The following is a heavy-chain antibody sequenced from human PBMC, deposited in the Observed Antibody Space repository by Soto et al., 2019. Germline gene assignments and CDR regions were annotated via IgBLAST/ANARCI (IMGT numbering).Heavy chain of an antibody. J-gene: IGHJ4*02. V-gene: IGHV4-34*01. CDR1: GGSFSGYY. CDR3: ARARLYYYDSSGYCFDY. D-gene: IGHD3-22*01. CDR2: INHSGST. Sequence: SETLSLTCAVYGGSFSGYYWSWIRQPPGKGLEWIGEINHSGSTNYNPSLKSRVTISVDTSKNQFSLKLSSVTAADTAVYYCARARLYYYDSSGYCFDYWGQGTLVTVSS.